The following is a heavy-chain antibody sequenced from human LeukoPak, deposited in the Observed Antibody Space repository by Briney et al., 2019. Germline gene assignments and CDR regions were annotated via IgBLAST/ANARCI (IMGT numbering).Heavy chain of an antibody. Sequence: PSQTLSLTCTVSGGSISSGSYYWSWIRQPAGKGLEWIGRIYTSGSTNYNPSLKSRATISVDTSKNQFSLKLSSVTAADTAVYYCARSARYSSGWYPLPNWYFDLWGRGTLVTVSS. CDR3: ARSARYSSGWYPLPNWYFDL. V-gene: IGHV4-61*02. D-gene: IGHD6-19*01. J-gene: IGHJ2*01. CDR1: GGSISSGSYY. CDR2: IYTSGST.